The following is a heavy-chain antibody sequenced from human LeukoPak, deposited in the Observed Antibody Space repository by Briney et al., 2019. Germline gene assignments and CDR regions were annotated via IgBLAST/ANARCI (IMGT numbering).Heavy chain of an antibody. Sequence: GGSLRLSCAASGFTFSRYWMTWVRQAPGKGLEWVANIKQDGSEKYYVDSVRGRFTISRDNAKKSLDLHMNSLRAEDTAMYYCARERSRLDYWGQGTLVTVSS. V-gene: IGHV3-7*01. CDR2: IKQDGSEK. CDR3: ARERSRLDY. J-gene: IGHJ4*02. D-gene: IGHD3-16*01. CDR1: GFTFSRYW.